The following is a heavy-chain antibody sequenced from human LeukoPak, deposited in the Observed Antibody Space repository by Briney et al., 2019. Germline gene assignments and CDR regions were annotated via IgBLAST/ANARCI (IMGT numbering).Heavy chain of an antibody. D-gene: IGHD2-8*01. J-gene: IGHJ4*02. CDR2: ISAFNGNT. V-gene: IGHV1-18*01. Sequence: GASVKVSCKASGYTFTSYGISWVRQAPGQGLEWMGWISAFNGNTNYAQKFQGRVTITTDESTSTAYMELSSLRSEDTAVYYCARRGNGPYYFDYWGQGTLVTVPS. CDR3: ARRGNGPYYFDY. CDR1: GYTFTSYG.